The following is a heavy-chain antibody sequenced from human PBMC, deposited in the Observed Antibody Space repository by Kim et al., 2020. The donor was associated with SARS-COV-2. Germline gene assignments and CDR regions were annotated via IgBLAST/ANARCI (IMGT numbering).Heavy chain of an antibody. V-gene: IGHV4-4*02. Sequence: SRVTISVDKSKNQFSLKLSSVTAADTAVYYCARPRNNYYDSSGYKDAFDIWGQGTMVTVSS. CDR3: ARPRNNYYDSSGYKDAFDI. J-gene: IGHJ3*02. D-gene: IGHD3-22*01.